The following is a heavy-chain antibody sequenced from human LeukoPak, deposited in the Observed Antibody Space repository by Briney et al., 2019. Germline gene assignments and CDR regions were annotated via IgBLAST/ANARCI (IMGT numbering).Heavy chain of an antibody. CDR1: GFTFSGSA. D-gene: IGHD5-12*01. Sequence: GGSLRLSCAASGFTFSGSAMHWVRQASGKGLEWVGRIRSKTNSYATSYAASVKGRFALSRDDSNNTAYLQMNSLRAEDTAVYYCARGPSGYHNTGGRGTLVTVSS. V-gene: IGHV3-73*01. J-gene: IGHJ4*02. CDR3: ARGPSGYHNT. CDR2: IRSKTNSYAT.